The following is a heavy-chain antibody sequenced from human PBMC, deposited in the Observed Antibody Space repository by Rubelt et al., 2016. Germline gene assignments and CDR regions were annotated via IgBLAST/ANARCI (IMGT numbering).Heavy chain of an antibody. CDR2: ISSSSNYI. J-gene: IGHJ6*03. Sequence: EVQLVESGGGLVQPGGSLRLSCAASGFTFITYTMNWVRQAPGKGLEWVSSISSSSNYIYNADSVKGRFTISRDNAKNSLSLQMNSLRGDDTAVYYCAKTDKWSGGYYYYYMDVWGKGTTVTVSS. V-gene: IGHV3-21*01. CDR3: AKTDKWSGGYYYYYMDV. D-gene: IGHD3-10*01. CDR1: GFTFITYT.